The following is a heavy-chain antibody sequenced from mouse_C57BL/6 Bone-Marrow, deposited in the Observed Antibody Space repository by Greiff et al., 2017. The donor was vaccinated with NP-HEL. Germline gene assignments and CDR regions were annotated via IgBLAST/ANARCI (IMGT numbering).Heavy chain of an antibody. CDR1: GFSLSTFGMG. CDR2: IWWDDDK. D-gene: IGHD1-1*01. V-gene: IGHV8-8*01. Sequence: ESGPGILQPSQTLSLTCSFSGFSLSTFGMGVGWIRQPSGKGLEWLAHIWWDDDKYYNPALKSRLTISKDTSKNQVFLKIANVDTADTATYYCARIALFYYGSSYWYFDVWGTGTTVTVSS. CDR3: ARIALFYYGSSYWYFDV. J-gene: IGHJ1*03.